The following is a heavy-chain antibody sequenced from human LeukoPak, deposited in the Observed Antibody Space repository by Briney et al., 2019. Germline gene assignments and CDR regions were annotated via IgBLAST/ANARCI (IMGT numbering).Heavy chain of an antibody. V-gene: IGHV3-64*01. CDR3: ARVRSYYDSSGYYRTSHAFDI. CDR1: GFTFSSYA. J-gene: IGHJ3*02. D-gene: IGHD3-22*01. Sequence: GGSLRLSCAASGFTFSSYAMHWVRQAPGKGLEYVSAISSNGGSTYYANSVKGRFTISRDNSKNTLYLQMGSLRAEDMAVYYCARVRSYYDSSGYYRTSHAFDIWGQGTMVTVSS. CDR2: ISSNGGST.